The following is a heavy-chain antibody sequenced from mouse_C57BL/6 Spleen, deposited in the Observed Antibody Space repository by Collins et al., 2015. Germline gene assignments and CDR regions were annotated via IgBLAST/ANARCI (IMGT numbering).Heavy chain of an antibody. J-gene: IGHJ4*01. Sequence: EVKLVESGGGLVQPGGSLRLSCATSGFTFTDYYMSWVRQPPGKALEWLGFIRNKANGYTTKYSASVKGRFTISRDNSQSIPYLQMNTLRAEDSATYYCARRDYGSSYAMDYWGQGTSVTVSS. CDR3: ARRDYGSSYAMDY. CDR2: IRNKANGYTT. V-gene: IGHV7-3*02. D-gene: IGHD1-1*01. CDR1: GFTFTDYY.